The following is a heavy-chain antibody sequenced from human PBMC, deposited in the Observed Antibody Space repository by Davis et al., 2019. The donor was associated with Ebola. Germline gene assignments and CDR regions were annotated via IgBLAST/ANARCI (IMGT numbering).Heavy chain of an antibody. Sequence: GESLKISCAASGFTFSSYGMHWVRQAPGKGLEWVAVIWYDGSNKYYADSVKGRFTISRDNSKNTLYLQMNSLRAEDTAVYYCARQSLRIAAAGKGNWFDPWGQGTLVTVSS. CDR3: ARQSLRIAAAGKGNWFDP. J-gene: IGHJ5*02. V-gene: IGHV3-33*01. CDR1: GFTFSSYG. CDR2: IWYDGSNK. D-gene: IGHD6-13*01.